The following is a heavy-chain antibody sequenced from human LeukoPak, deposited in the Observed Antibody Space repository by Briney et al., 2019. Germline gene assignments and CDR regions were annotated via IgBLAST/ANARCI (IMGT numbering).Heavy chain of an antibody. Sequence: GESLKISCKGPGYSFTSYWIGWVRQMPGKGLEWMGLIYPGDSDTRYSPSFQGQVTISADKSISTAYLQWSSLKASDTAMYYCARPSAYIISSSMDYWGQGTLVTVSS. V-gene: IGHV5-51*01. CDR1: GYSFTSYW. CDR2: IYPGDSDT. D-gene: IGHD6-6*01. J-gene: IGHJ4*02. CDR3: ARPSAYIISSSMDY.